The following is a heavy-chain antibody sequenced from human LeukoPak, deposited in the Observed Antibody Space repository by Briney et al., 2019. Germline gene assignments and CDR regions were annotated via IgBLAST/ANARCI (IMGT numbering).Heavy chain of an antibody. CDR1: GYTFTSYG. J-gene: IGHJ4*02. CDR3: AADSSGYFEFWSWY. V-gene: IGHV1-46*01. Sequence: ASVKVSCKASGYTFTSYGISWVRQAPGQGLEWMGIINPSGGSTSYAQKFQGRVTMTRDTSTSTVYMELSSLRPEDTAVYYCAADSSGYFEFWSWYWGQGTLVTVSS. D-gene: IGHD3-22*01. CDR2: INPSGGST.